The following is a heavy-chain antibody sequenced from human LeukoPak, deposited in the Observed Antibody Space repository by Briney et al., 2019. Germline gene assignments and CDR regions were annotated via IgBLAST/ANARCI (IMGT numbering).Heavy chain of an antibody. V-gene: IGHV1-18*01. CDR2: ISAYNGNT. CDR3: AREFFFWDFWSGQTP. J-gene: IGHJ4*02. Sequence: ASVKVSCKASGYTFSSYGISWVRHAPGQGLEWMGWISAYNGNTNYAQKLQGRVTMTTDTSTSTAYMELRSLRSDDTAVYYCAREFFFWDFWSGQTPWGQGTLVTVSS. CDR1: GYTFSSYG. D-gene: IGHD3-3*01.